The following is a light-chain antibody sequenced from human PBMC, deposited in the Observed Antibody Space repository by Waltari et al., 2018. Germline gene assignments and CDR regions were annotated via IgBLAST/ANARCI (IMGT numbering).Light chain of an antibody. J-gene: IGLJ2*01. Sequence: SALTQPDSVSGSPGQSITIPCSGLSSDSGAYDAGSWYQQNPGKAPKVIIYDVTSRPSGVSNRFSGSKSGSSASLTISGLQPEDEADYYCSSFTTSTTGIFGGGTRLTVL. CDR1: SSDSGAYDA. CDR3: SSFTTSTTGI. V-gene: IGLV2-14*01. CDR2: DVT.